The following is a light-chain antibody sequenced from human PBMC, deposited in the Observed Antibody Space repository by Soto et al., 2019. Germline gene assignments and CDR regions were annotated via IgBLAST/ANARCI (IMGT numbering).Light chain of an antibody. CDR1: SSDVGAYNY. CDR2: DVN. V-gene: IGLV2-14*03. J-gene: IGLJ1*01. Sequence: QSALTQPASVSGSPGQSITISCTGTSSDVGAYNYVSWYQQHPGKAPQLMIYDVNTRPSGVSDRFSGSKSGITASLTISGLQAEDEADYYCCSYTTITTYVFGTGTKLTVL. CDR3: CSYTTITTYV.